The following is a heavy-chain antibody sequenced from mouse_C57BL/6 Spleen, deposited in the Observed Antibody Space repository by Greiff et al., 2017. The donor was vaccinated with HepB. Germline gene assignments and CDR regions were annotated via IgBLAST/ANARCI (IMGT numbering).Heavy chain of an antibody. CDR1: GYTINSDG. CDR2: IDPSDSYS. Sequence: QVQLQQPGAELGKIGAAGKLYGKASGYTINSDGKQGGKQRTGQGLEWIGEIDPSDSYSNYNQKFKGKVTLTVDTSSSTAYMQLSSLTSEDSAVYYGARADGYEPYYAMDYWGQGTSVTVSS. CDR3: ARADGYEPYYAMDY. V-gene: IGHV1-50*01. J-gene: IGHJ4*01. D-gene: IGHD2-2*01.